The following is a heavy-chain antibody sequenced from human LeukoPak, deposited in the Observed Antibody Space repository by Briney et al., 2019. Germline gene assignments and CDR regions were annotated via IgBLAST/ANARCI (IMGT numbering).Heavy chain of an antibody. D-gene: IGHD3-10*01. CDR1: GFLFSRYI. CDR3: AREARGLYYFDY. CDR2: ISSSSRTI. J-gene: IGHJ4*02. Sequence: GVSLRLSCAASGFLFSRYIMNWVRQAPGKGLEWVSHISSSSRTIFYADTVKGRFTISRDNAKHSVYPQMNRQSAGDTAVFYGAREARGLYYFDYWGQGTLVTVSS. V-gene: IGHV3-48*01.